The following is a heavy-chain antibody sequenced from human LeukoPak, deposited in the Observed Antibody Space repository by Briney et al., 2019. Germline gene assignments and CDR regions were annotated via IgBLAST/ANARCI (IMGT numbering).Heavy chain of an antibody. Sequence: GGSLRLSCAASGFTFSSYSMNWVRQAPGEGLEWVSSISSSSSYIYYADSVKGRFTISRDNAKNSLYLQMNSLRAEDTAVYYCAVGCSGGSCSRPHKSNWFDPWGQGTLVTVSS. CDR1: GFTFSSYS. V-gene: IGHV3-21*01. CDR2: ISSSSSYI. D-gene: IGHD2-15*01. CDR3: AVGCSGGSCSRPHKSNWFDP. J-gene: IGHJ5*02.